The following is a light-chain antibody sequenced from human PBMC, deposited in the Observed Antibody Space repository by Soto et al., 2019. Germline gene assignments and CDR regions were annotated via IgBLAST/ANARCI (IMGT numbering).Light chain of an antibody. CDR2: GSS. Sequence: DTVLPQSPGPLSLSPGERATLSCRASQSVSSSYSAWYQQKTGQAPRLLIYGSSARATGIPARFSGSGAGTDSTLTISRLEPEDFAVYYCLQDCSSPPRAFGGGSKVEIK. V-gene: IGKV3-20*01. CDR1: QSVSSSY. CDR3: LQDCSSPPRA. J-gene: IGKJ4*01.